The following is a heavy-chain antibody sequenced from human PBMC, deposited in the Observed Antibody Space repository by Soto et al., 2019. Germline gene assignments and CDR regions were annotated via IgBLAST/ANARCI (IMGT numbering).Heavy chain of an antibody. CDR2: IYWDEDK. D-gene: IGHD7-27*01. Sequence: QITLKESGPTLVKPTQTLTLTCTFSGFSPSSRGVGVGWMRESPGKAREWVALIYWDEDKRYSPSLKNRLTVTTDNSKHQVVLTMTHMHPVDTATYCCAHSLGQDYDGMDVWGQGTTVTVSS. V-gene: IGHV2-5*02. J-gene: IGHJ6*02. CDR3: AHSLGQDYDGMDV. CDR1: GFSPSSRGVG.